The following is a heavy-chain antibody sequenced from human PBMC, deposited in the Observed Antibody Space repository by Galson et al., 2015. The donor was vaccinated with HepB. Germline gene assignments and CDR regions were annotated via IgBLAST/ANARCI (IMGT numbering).Heavy chain of an antibody. CDR2: FCRNSGTS. D-gene: IGHD6-19*01. CDR1: I. V-gene: IGHV3-48*02. Sequence: IRIGAAEAQREGLGAGRGFCRNSGTSSYADSVKGRFTISRDNAKNSLYLQMTSLRDEDTAVYYCARSGYSSGWYMEGPNYFDYWGQGTLVTVSS. CDR3: ARSGYSSGWYMEGPNYFDY. J-gene: IGHJ4*02.